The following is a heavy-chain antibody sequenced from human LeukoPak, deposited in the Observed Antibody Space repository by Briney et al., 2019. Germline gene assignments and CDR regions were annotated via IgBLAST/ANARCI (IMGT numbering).Heavy chain of an antibody. CDR2: INPNSGGT. CDR1: GYTFTEYY. J-gene: IGHJ5*02. CDR3: ARASKTSRIVVVVPGNLNWFHP. Sequence: ASVKDSFKAAGYTFTEYYMHGVGQAPGQGLEWMGWINPNSGGTNYAQKFQGRVTMTRDTSISEAYMALSRLTSDDTAVYYCARASKTSRIVVVVPGNLNWFHPGGQGTLVTVSS. D-gene: IGHD2-15*01. V-gene: IGHV1-2*02.